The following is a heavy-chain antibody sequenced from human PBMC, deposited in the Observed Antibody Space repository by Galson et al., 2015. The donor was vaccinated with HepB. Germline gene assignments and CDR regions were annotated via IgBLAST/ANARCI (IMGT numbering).Heavy chain of an antibody. J-gene: IGHJ4*02. CDR1: GFTFSTYA. Sequence: SLRLSCAASGFTFSTYAMSWVRQAPGRGLEWVSTISGSGGSTYYADSVKGRFTISRDSSKNTLYLQMNSLRAEDTAVYYCARDYGDYVGDYWGQGTLVTVSS. D-gene: IGHD4-17*01. V-gene: IGHV3-23*01. CDR3: ARDYGDYVGDY. CDR2: ISGSGGST.